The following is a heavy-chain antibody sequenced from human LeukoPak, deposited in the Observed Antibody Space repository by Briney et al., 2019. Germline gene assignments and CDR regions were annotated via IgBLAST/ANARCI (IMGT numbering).Heavy chain of an antibody. D-gene: IGHD3-10*02. CDR2: ISGSGGST. CDR3: ARITMSRFDP. CDR1: GFDFSDYY. J-gene: IGHJ5*02. Sequence: GGSLRLSCEASGFDFSDYYMSWIRQAPGKGLEWVSAISGSGGSTYYADSVKGRFTISRDNSKNTLYLQMNSLRAEDTAVYYCARITMSRFDPWGQGTLVTVS. V-gene: IGHV3-23*01.